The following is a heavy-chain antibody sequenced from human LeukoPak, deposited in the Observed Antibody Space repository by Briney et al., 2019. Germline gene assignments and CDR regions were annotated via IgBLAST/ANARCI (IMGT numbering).Heavy chain of an antibody. J-gene: IGHJ4*02. CDR2: IKQDGSEK. V-gene: IGHV3-7*01. CDR1: GFTFSSYS. Sequence: GGSLRLSCAASGFTFSSYSMNWVRQAPGKGLEWVANIKQDGSEKYYVDSVKGRFTISRDNAKNSPYLQMNSLRAEDTAVYYCARHSSSWIDYWGQGTLVTVSS. D-gene: IGHD6-13*01. CDR3: ARHSSSWIDY.